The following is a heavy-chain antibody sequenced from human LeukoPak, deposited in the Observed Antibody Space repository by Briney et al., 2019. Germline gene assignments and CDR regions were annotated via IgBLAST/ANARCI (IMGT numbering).Heavy chain of an antibody. CDR3: ARITMVRGVIFDWYFDL. CDR2: ISAYNGNT. CDR1: GYTFTGYY. D-gene: IGHD3-10*01. Sequence: GASVKVSCKASGYTFTGYYMHWVRQAPGQGLEWMGWISAYNGNTNYAQKLQGRVTMTTDTSTSIAHMELRSLRSDDTAVYYCARITMVRGVIFDWYFDLWGRGTLVTVSS. V-gene: IGHV1-18*04. J-gene: IGHJ2*01.